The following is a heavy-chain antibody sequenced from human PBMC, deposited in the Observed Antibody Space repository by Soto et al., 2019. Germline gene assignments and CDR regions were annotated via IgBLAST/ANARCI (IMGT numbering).Heavy chain of an antibody. CDR3: VRHGGRLFDY. CDR1: DGFISSSNY. V-gene: IGHV4-4*02. Sequence: QVQLQESGPGLVKPSGTLSLTCAVSDGFISSSNYWSWVRQHPGKGLEWIGQVYHNGGPSYNPSLRSRVTMSIDKSKNQFSLNLSAVTAADTAVYFCVRHGGRLFDYWGPGHLVTVSS. D-gene: IGHD2-15*01. J-gene: IGHJ4*02. CDR2: VYHNGGP.